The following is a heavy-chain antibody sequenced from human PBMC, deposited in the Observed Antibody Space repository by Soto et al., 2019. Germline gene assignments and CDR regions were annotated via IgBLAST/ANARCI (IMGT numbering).Heavy chain of an antibody. J-gene: IGHJ4*02. D-gene: IGHD5-12*01. CDR3: ARDRIDGYKFEY. V-gene: IGHV4-31*03. CDR2: IYYSGST. CDR1: GYSISSVVYY. Sequence: TLSLTCTVSGYSISSVVYYWSCIRQHPGKGLEWIGYIYYSGSTYYNPSLKSRVTISVDTSKNQFSLKLSSVTAAETAVYYCARDRIDGYKFEYREQGTRVTAST.